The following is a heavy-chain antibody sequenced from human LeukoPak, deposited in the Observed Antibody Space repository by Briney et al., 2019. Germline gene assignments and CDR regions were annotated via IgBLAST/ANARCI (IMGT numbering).Heavy chain of an antibody. V-gene: IGHV4-59*01. CDR1: GGSISSYY. J-gene: IGHJ4*02. D-gene: IGHD3-22*01. CDR3: ARVVDYYVSSGYYKYYFDY. CDR2: IYYSGST. Sequence: PSETLSLTCTVSGGSISSYYRSWIRQPPGKGLEWIGYIYYSGSTNYNPSLKSQVTISVDTSKNQFSLKLSSVTAADTAVYYCARVVDYYVSSGYYKYYFDYWGQGTLVTVSS.